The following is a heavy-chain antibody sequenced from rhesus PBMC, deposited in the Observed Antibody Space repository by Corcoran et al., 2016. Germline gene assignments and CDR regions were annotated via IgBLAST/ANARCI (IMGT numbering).Heavy chain of an antibody. J-gene: IGHJ4*01. CDR2: FFGSGGTN. Sequence: QLQLQESGPGLVKPSETLSLTCAVSGGSISSHYWSWIRQPPGKGLEWIGRFFGSGGTNYSNPYLKSQVTLSADTSKSQFSLKLNSVTAADTAVYYCARGCSGIGCPLVNIDYWGQGVLVTVSS. CDR1: GGSISSHY. V-gene: IGHV4-173*01. CDR3: ARGCSGIGCPLVNIDY. D-gene: IGHD2-21*01.